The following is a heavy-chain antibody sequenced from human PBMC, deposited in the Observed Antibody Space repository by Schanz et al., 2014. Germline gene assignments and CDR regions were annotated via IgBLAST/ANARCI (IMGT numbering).Heavy chain of an antibody. V-gene: IGHV3-23*01. CDR1: GFTFSTHA. CDR3: AKGRFGELSAFDI. D-gene: IGHD3-10*01. CDR2: ISGSGGST. Sequence: ESGGGVVQPGRSLRLSCAASGFTFSTHAMHWVRQAPGKGLEWVSAISGSGGSTYYADSVKGRFTISRDNSKNTLYLQMNSLRAEDTAVYYCAKGRFGELSAFDIWGQGTMVTVSS. J-gene: IGHJ3*02.